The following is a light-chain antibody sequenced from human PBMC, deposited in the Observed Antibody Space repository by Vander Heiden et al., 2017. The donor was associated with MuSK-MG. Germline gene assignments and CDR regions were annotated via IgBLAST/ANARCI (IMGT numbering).Light chain of an antibody. CDR1: NLGSYNL. V-gene: IGLV2-23*02. Sequence: QPALTQPASLSGSPGQSITISCTGTNLGSYNLVSWHQQHPGKAPKLLIYEVNKRPSVVSNRFSGSRSGNTASLTISGLQADDQADYYCCAYAGSSTLFGGGTKLTVL. CDR3: CAYAGSSTL. J-gene: IGLJ2*01. CDR2: EVN.